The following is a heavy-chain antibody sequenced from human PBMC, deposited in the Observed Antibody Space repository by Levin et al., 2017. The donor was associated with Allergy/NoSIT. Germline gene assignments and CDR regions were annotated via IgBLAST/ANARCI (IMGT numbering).Heavy chain of an antibody. Sequence: GESLKISCEASGFTFSRYSMNWVRQAPGKGLEWVSYISSGSSTIYYADSVKARFIISRDNAKNSLYLQMNSLRAEDTAVYYCAKDGGYSGYVFDYWGQGTLVTVSS. V-gene: IGHV3-48*01. CDR1: GFTFSRYS. D-gene: IGHD5-12*01. J-gene: IGHJ4*02. CDR2: ISSGSSTI. CDR3: AKDGGYSGYVFDY.